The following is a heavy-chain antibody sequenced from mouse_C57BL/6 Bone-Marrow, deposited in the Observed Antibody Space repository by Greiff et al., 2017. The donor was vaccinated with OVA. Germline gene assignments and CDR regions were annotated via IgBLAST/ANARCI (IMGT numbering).Heavy chain of an antibody. J-gene: IGHJ2*01. CDR3: ARSQLRLRDYFDY. D-gene: IGHD3-2*02. CDR1: GYTFTSYW. Sequence: QVQLQQPGAELVRPGTSVKLSCKASGYTFTSYWMHWVKQRPGQGLEWIGVIDPSDSYTNYNQKFKGKATLTVDTSSSTAYMQLSSLTSEDSAVYYCARSQLRLRDYFDYWGQGTTLTVSS. CDR2: IDPSDSYT. V-gene: IGHV1-59*01.